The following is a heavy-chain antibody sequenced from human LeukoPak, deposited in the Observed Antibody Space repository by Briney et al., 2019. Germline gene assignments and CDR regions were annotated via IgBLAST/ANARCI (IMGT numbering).Heavy chain of an antibody. J-gene: IGHJ4*02. CDR1: GGTFSSYA. Sequence: SVKVSCKASGGTFSSYAISWVRQAPGQGLEWMGRIIPIFGTANYAQKFQGRVTITTDESTSTAYMELSSLRSEDTAVCYRARGYCSGGSCYNGGTYDYWGQGTLVTVSS. CDR3: ARGYCSGGSCYNGGTYDY. V-gene: IGHV1-69*05. CDR2: IIPIFGTA. D-gene: IGHD2-15*01.